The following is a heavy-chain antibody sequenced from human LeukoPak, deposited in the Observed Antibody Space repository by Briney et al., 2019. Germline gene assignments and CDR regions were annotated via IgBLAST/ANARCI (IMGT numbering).Heavy chain of an antibody. D-gene: IGHD1-14*01. V-gene: IGHV4-59*01. J-gene: IGHJ4*02. CDR1: GGSFSGYY. Sequence: PSETLSLTCAVYGGSFSGYYWSWIRQPPGKGLEWIGYIYYSGSTNYNPSLKSRVTISVDTSKNQFSLKLSSVTAADTAVYYCARARKYYFDYWGQGTLVTVSS. CDR3: ARARKYYFDY. CDR2: IYYSGST.